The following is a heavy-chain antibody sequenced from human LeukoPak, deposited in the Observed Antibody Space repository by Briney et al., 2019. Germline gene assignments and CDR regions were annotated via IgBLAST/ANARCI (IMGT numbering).Heavy chain of an antibody. Sequence: ASVKVSCKASGGTFSSYAISWVRQAPGQGLEWMGGIIPIFGTANYAQKFQGRVTITTDASTSTAYMELSSLRSEDTAVYYCARAITYISGSYFDYWGQGTLVTVSS. CDR1: GGTFSSYA. D-gene: IGHD6-19*01. J-gene: IGHJ4*02. V-gene: IGHV1-69*05. CDR2: IIPIFGTA. CDR3: ARAITYISGSYFDY.